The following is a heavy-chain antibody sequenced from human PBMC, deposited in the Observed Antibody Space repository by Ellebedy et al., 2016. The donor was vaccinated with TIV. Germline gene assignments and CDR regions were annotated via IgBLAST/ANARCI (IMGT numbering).Heavy chain of an antibody. V-gene: IGHV3-30*18. Sequence: PGGSLRLSCAASGFTFSRYGIHWVRQAPGKGLEWVAFISYDGSNEYYADSVKGRFTISRDNSKNTLYLQMNGLRAEDTAVYYCAKSQGSDYYYANDYWGQGTLVTVSS. D-gene: IGHD3-22*01. CDR3: AKSQGSDYYYANDY. CDR2: ISYDGSNE. J-gene: IGHJ4*02. CDR1: GFTFSRYG.